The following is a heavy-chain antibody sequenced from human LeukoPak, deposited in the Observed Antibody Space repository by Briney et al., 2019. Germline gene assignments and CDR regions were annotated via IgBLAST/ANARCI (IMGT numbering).Heavy chain of an antibody. V-gene: IGHV3-66*01. Sequence: GGSLRLSCAASGFTVSSNYMSWVRQAPGKGLAWVSLIYSGGSTYYADSVKGRFTISRDKSKNTLYLQMNSLRVEDTAVYYCARRAGGLARNNWFDPWGQGTLVTVSS. CDR3: ARRAGGLARNNWFDP. J-gene: IGHJ5*02. CDR2: IYSGGST. D-gene: IGHD3-16*01. CDR1: GFTVSSNY.